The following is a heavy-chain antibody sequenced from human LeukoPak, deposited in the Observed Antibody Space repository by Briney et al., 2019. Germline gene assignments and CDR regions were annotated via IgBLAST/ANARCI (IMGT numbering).Heavy chain of an antibody. CDR3: ARRGYSGYDLSTFDY. CDR1: GFTFSSYW. D-gene: IGHD5-12*01. CDR2: IKPDGSEK. Sequence: GGSLRLSCAASGFTFSSYWMSWVRQAPGKGLGWVANIKPDGSEKYYVDSVTGRFTISRDNAKNSLFLQMNSLRAEDTAVYYCARRGYSGYDLSTFDYWGQGTLVTVSS. V-gene: IGHV3-7*01. J-gene: IGHJ4*02.